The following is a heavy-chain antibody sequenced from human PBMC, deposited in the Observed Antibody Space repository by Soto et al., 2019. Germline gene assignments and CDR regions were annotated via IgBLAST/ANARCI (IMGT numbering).Heavy chain of an antibody. CDR2: ISYSGST. Sequence: PSATLSLTSNVSGGSITSSNWSWIRQPPGKGLEWIGYISYSGSTNYNPSLKSRVTISVETSKNQFSLKLSSVTAADTAVYYCAREGVASSWYYYYAMDVWGQGTTVTVSS. CDR3: AREGVASSWYYYYAMDV. J-gene: IGHJ6*02. CDR1: GGSITSSN. D-gene: IGHD6-13*01. V-gene: IGHV4-59*01.